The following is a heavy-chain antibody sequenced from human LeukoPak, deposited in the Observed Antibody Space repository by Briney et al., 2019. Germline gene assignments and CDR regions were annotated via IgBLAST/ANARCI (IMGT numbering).Heavy chain of an antibody. D-gene: IGHD2-15*01. CDR3: AREGSAEGLGFDY. CDR1: GFTFSSYW. J-gene: IGHJ4*02. Sequence: GGSLRLSCAASGFTFSSYWMHWVRQAPGKGLVWVSRINSDGSSTSYADSVKGRFTISRDNAKNTLYLQMNSLRAEDTAVYYCAREGSAEGLGFDYWGQGTLVTVSS. V-gene: IGHV3-74*01. CDR2: INSDGSST.